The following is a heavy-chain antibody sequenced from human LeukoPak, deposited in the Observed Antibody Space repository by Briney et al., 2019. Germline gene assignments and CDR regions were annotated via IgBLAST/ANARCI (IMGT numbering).Heavy chain of an antibody. Sequence: AGGSLRLSCTASGFTFSSYEMNWVRQAPGRGLEWVSYISSSGSTIYYADSVKGRFTISRDNAKNSLYLQMNSLRAEDTAVYYCARISGAAAQHFDYWGQGTLVTVSS. V-gene: IGHV3-48*03. CDR1: GFTFSSYE. J-gene: IGHJ4*02. CDR2: ISSSGSTI. CDR3: ARISGAAAQHFDY. D-gene: IGHD6-13*01.